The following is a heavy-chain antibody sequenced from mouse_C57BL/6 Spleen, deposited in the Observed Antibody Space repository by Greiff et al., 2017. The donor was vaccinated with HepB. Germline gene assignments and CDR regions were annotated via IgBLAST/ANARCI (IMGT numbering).Heavy chain of an antibody. D-gene: IGHD2-4*01. J-gene: IGHJ3*01. CDR2: IDPSDSET. CDR1: GYTFTSYW. CDR3: ARSGYDYAWFAY. Sequence: QVQLQQPGAELVRPGSSVKLSCKASGYTFTSYWMHWVKQRPIQGLEWIGNIDPSDSETLYNQKFKDKATLTVDKSSSTAYMQLSSLTSEDSAVYYCARSGYDYAWFAYWGQGTLVTVSA. V-gene: IGHV1-52*01.